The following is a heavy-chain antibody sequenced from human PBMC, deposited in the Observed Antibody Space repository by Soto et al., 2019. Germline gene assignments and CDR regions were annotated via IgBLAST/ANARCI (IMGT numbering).Heavy chain of an antibody. V-gene: IGHV3-15*01. CDR3: TIPRGPMIRP. Sequence: EVQLVESGGGLVETGGSLRLSCTASGFTFSNAWMTWVRQAPGKGLEWVGRIKSKTDGGTTDYAAPVKGRFTISRDDSKNTMYLQMNSLKTEDTAVYYCTIPRGPMIRPWGQGTLVTVSS. CDR2: IKSKTDGGTT. D-gene: IGHD3-22*01. CDR1: GFTFSNAW. J-gene: IGHJ5*02.